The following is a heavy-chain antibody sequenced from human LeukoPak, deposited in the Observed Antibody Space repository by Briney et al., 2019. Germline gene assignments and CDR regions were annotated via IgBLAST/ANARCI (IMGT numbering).Heavy chain of an antibody. CDR2: ISSSSSYI. CDR3: ATDPGIKAAAASLI. Sequence: GGSLRLSCAASGFTFSSYSMNWVRQAPGKGLEWVSSISSSSSYIYYADSVKGRFTISRDNAKNSLYLQMNSLRAEDTAVYYCATDPGIKAAAASLIWGQGTMVTVSS. J-gene: IGHJ3*02. CDR1: GFTFSSYS. D-gene: IGHD6-13*01. V-gene: IGHV3-21*01.